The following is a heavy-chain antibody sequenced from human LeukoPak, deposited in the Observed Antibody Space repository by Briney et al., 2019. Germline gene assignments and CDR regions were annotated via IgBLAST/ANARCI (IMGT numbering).Heavy chain of an antibody. J-gene: IGHJ4*02. CDR2: INHSGST. D-gene: IGHD6-19*01. V-gene: IGHV4-34*01. CDR1: GGSFSGYY. Sequence: PSETLSLTCAVYGGSFSGYYWSWIRQPPGKGLEWIGEINHSGSTNYNPSLKSRVTISVDTSKNQFSLKLSSVTAADTAVYYCAVHSSGWYLGYWGQGTLVTVSS. CDR3: AVHSSGWYLGY.